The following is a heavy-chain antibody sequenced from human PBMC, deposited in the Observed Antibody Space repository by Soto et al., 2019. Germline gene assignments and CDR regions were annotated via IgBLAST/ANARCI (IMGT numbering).Heavy chain of an antibody. CDR3: ARVSKSYNWNYGWFDP. Sequence: SETLSLTCTVSGGSISSYYWSWIRQPPGKGLEWIGYIYYSGSTNYNPSLKSRVTISVDTSKNQFSLKLSSVTAADTAVYYCARVSKSYNWNYGWFDPWGQGTLVTVSS. D-gene: IGHD1-7*01. J-gene: IGHJ5*02. CDR2: IYYSGST. CDR1: GGSISSYY. V-gene: IGHV4-59*01.